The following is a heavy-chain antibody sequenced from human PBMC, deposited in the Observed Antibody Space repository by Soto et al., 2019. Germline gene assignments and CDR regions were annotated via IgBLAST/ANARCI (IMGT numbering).Heavy chain of an antibody. V-gene: IGHV3-49*03. Sequence: PGGSLRLSCTASGFTFGDYAMSWFRQAPGKGLEWVGFIRSKAYGGTTEYAASVKGRFTISRDDSKSIAYLQMNSLKTEDTAVYYCTREDYGDYLDAFDIWGQGTMVTVSS. J-gene: IGHJ3*02. D-gene: IGHD4-17*01. CDR2: IRSKAYGGTT. CDR3: TREDYGDYLDAFDI. CDR1: GFTFGDYA.